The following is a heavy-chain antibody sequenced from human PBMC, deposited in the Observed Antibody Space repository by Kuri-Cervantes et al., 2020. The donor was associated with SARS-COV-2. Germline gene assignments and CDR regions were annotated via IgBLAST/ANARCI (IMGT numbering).Heavy chain of an antibody. CDR3: ANTIVVVPAASPDAFDI. V-gene: IGHV4-34*01. J-gene: IGHJ3*02. Sequence: SETLSLTCTVYGGSFSGYYWSWIRQPPGKGLEWIGEINHSGSTNYNPSLKSRVTISVDTSKNQFSLKLSSVTAADTAVYYCANTIVVVPAASPDAFDIWGQGTMVTVSS. D-gene: IGHD2-2*01. CDR2: INHSGST. CDR1: GGSFSGYY.